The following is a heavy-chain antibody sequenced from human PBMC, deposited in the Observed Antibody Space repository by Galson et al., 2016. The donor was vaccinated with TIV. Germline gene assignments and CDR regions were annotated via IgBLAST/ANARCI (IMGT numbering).Heavy chain of an antibody. CDR1: GGTFSRHA. CDR2: ISPIFGTA. D-gene: IGHD2-2*01. CDR3: ATLLVPAPLNWYFDL. Sequence: SVKVSCKASGGTFSRHAISWVRQAPGQGLEWVGGISPIFGTANYVQKFQGRVTITTDESTTTVYMEMSSLKSEDTAVYFCATLLVPAPLNWYFDLWGRGTLVTVSS. V-gene: IGHV1-69*05. J-gene: IGHJ2*01.